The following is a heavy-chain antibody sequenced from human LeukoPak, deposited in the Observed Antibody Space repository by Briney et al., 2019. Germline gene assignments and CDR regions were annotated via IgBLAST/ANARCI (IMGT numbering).Heavy chain of an antibody. CDR2: IYYTGNT. CDR3: ARDRLQLQS. Sequence: PSDTLSLTCTVSGGSISYYYWNWIRQPPGKGLEWIGYIYYTGNTNYNPSLKSRVTISVDTSKNQFSLKLSSVTAADTAVYYCARDRLQLQSWGQGTLVTVSS. V-gene: IGHV4-59*01. J-gene: IGHJ5*02. D-gene: IGHD5-24*01. CDR1: GGSISYYY.